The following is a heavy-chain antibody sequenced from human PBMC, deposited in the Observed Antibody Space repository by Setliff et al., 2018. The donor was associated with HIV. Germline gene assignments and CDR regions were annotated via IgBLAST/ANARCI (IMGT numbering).Heavy chain of an antibody. CDR2: IYYSGST. CDR1: GDSVSSRSYY. J-gene: IGHJ6*02. D-gene: IGHD3-9*01. V-gene: IGHV4-61*01. CDR3: ATAAILTGYYTYYYGMDV. Sequence: PSETLSLTCTVSGDSVSSRSYYWSWIRQPPGKGLEWIGYIYYSGSTNYNPSLKSRVTISVDTSKNQFSLKLSSVTAADTAVYYCATAAILTGYYTYYYGMDVWGQGTTVTV.